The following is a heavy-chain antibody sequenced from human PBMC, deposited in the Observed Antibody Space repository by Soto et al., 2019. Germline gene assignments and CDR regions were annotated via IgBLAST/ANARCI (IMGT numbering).Heavy chain of an antibody. CDR1: GFTFRNYD. V-gene: IGHV3-13*05. CDR2: ISAAGDP. Sequence: EVQLVESGGGLVQPGGSLRLSCEASGFTFRNYDMHWVRQGTGKGLEWVSGISAAGDPDYADSVEGRFTISRENAQNSFFLQMNTLRVGDTAVYYCARTDREFYGLEVWGQGTTVIGSS. J-gene: IGHJ6*02. CDR3: ARTDREFYGLEV.